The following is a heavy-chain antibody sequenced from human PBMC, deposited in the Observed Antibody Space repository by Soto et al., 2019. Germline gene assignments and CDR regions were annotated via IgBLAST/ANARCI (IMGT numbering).Heavy chain of an antibody. V-gene: IGHV3-30-3*01. J-gene: IGHJ6*02. CDR2: ISFDGTKK. D-gene: IGHD4-17*01. CDR3: AREDDYGYSYINYGLDV. CDR1: GFTFNIYA. Sequence: QAQLVESGGGVVQPGRSLRLSCAASGFTFNIYALHWVRHAPGKGLEWVAVISFDGTKKYYSDTVKGRFTISRDNLKNTLYLQMNNLRVEDAALYFCAREDDYGYSYINYGLDVWGQGTTVTVSS.